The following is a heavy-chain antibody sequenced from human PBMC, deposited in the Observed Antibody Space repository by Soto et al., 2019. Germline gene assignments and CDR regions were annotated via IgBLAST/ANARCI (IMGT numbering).Heavy chain of an antibody. J-gene: IGHJ4*02. CDR1: GFTFGSCG. D-gene: IGHD1-1*01. Sequence: VGSLILSSVASGFTFGSCGMNWVSQAPGKGLEWVAGFSPHAANTYYADSVRGRFIISRDDSRNTVSLDMNSLRGEDSAVYYCATEGAKTTWNFDYWGQGTVVTVSS. CDR2: FSPHAANT. CDR3: ATEGAKTTWNFDY. V-gene: IGHV3-23*01.